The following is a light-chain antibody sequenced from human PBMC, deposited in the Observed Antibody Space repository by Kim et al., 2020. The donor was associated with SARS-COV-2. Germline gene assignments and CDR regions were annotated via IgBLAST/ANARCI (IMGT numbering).Light chain of an antibody. CDR2: GKN. CDR3: NSRDSSGNWV. V-gene: IGLV3-19*01. J-gene: IGLJ3*02. Sequence: VALGQTVRITCQGDSLRSYYASRYQQKPGQAPVLVIYGKNNRPSGIPDRFSGSSSGNTASLTITGAQAEDEADYYCNSRDSSGNWVFGGGTQLTVL. CDR1: SLRSYY.